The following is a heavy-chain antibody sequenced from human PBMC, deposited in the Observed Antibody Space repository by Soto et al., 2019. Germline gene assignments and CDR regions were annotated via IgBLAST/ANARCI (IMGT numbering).Heavy chain of an antibody. J-gene: IGHJ4*02. CDR2: IYYSGST. CDR1: GGSISSSSYY. Sequence: QLQLQESGPGLVKPSETLSLTCTVSGGSISSSSYYWGWIRQPPGKGLEWLGSIYYSGSTYYNPSLKSRVTISVDTSKNQFSLKLSSVTAADTAVYYCARHRNDYGAHYRFDYWGQGTLVTVSS. CDR3: ARHRNDYGAHYRFDY. V-gene: IGHV4-39*01. D-gene: IGHD4-17*01.